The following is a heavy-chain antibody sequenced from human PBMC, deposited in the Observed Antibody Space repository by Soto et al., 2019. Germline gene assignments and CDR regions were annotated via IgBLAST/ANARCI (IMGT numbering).Heavy chain of an antibody. CDR2: IIPIPGTA. CDR1: GGTFSSYA. CDR3: ARSQGSSTSLEIYYYYYYGMDV. Sequence: QVQLVQSGAEVKKPGSSVKVYCKASGGTFSSYAISWVRQATGQGLEWMGGIIPIPGTANYAQKFQGRVTITADESTSTAYMELSSLRSEDTAVYYCARSQGSSTSLEIYYYYYYGMDVWGHGTTFTVSS. V-gene: IGHV1-69*01. D-gene: IGHD2-2*01. J-gene: IGHJ6*02.